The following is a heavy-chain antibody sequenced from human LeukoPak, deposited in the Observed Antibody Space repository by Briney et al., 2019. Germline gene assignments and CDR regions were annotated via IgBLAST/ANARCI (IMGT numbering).Heavy chain of an antibody. V-gene: IGHV3-7*01. CDR2: INPDGSGT. D-gene: IGHD4-17*01. CDR1: GFTFSAYW. J-gene: IGHJ4*02. Sequence: GGSLRPSCAASGFTFSAYWMSWVRQGPGKGLDWVASINPDGSGTRYVDSVRGRFTISRDNAQNSLYLHMNSLSAEDTAVYYCVRLFGGVTTFDYWGQGTLITVSP. CDR3: VRLFGGVTTFDY.